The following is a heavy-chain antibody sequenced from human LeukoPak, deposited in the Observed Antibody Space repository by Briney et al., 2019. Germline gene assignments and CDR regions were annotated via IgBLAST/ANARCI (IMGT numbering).Heavy chain of an antibody. V-gene: IGHV4-4*02. CDR2: IYHNGTP. CDR3: ATAPILRGEGGEHYKYGMDV. D-gene: IGHD2-2*02. CDR1: GGSITTTNW. Sequence: PSGTLSLTCAVSGGSITTTNWWSWVRQSPGKGLEWIGEIYHNGTPNYNPSLKSRVTISADTFKNHFSLKLASVTAADTAVYYCATAPILRGEGGEHYKYGMDVWGQGTTVIVSS. J-gene: IGHJ6*02.